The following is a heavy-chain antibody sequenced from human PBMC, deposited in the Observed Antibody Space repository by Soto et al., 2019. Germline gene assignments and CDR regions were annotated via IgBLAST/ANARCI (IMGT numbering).Heavy chain of an antibody. CDR1: GYTFTSYG. CDR2: ISAYNGNT. D-gene: IGHD5-12*01. Sequence: GASVKVSCKASGYTFTSYGISWVRQAPGQGLEWMGWISAYNGNTNYAQKLKGRVTMTTDTSTSTAYMELRSLRSDDTAVYYFARAGEPYIAATALDYWGQGTLVTVSS. CDR3: ARAGEPYIAATALDY. J-gene: IGHJ4*02. V-gene: IGHV1-18*01.